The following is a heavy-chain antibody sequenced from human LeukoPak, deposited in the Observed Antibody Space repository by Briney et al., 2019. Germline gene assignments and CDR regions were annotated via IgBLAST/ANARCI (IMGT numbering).Heavy chain of an antibody. V-gene: IGHV1-18*01. J-gene: IGHJ4*02. CDR2: ISAHNGNT. CDR1: GYTFPIFG. CDR3: ARVGATVTRFADY. Sequence: ASVKVSCKASGYTFPIFGITWVRQAPGQGLEWMGWISAHNGNTNYAQKLQGRVTMTTDTSTSTAYMELRSLTSDDTAVYYCARVGATVTRFADYWGQGTLVTVSS. D-gene: IGHD1-26*01.